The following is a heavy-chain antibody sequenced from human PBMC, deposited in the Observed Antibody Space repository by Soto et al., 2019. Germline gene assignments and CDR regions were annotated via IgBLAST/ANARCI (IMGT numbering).Heavy chain of an antibody. CDR2: INPSGGST. CDR1: GYTFTSYY. D-gene: IGHD5-12*01. J-gene: IGHJ4*02. V-gene: IGHV1-46*03. CDR3: ASTEMATSIDY. Sequence: QVQLVQSGAEVKKPGASVKVSCKASGYTFTSYYMNWVRQAPGQGLEWMGIINPSGGSTSYEKKFQGRVTMTRDTSTSTVYMGLSSLGSDDTAVYYCASTEMATSIDYWGQGTLVTVSS.